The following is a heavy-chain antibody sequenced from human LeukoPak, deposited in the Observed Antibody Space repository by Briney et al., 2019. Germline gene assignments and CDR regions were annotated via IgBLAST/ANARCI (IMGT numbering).Heavy chain of an antibody. CDR2: ISSSGSTI. D-gene: IGHD6-13*01. V-gene: IGHV3-48*03. J-gene: IGHJ4*02. Sequence: PGGSLRLSCAASGFTFSSYEMNWVRQAPGKGLEWVAYISSSGSTIYYADSVKGRFTISRDNAKNSLYLQMNSLRAEDTAVYYCARWPIAAAPPVYYFDYWGQGTLVTVSS. CDR3: ARWPIAAAPPVYYFDY. CDR1: GFTFSSYE.